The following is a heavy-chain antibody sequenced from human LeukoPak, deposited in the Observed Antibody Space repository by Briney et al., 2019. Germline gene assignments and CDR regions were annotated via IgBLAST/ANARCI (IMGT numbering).Heavy chain of an antibody. Sequence: PGGSLRLSCAASGFTVSSNYMSWVRQAPGKGLEWVSVISGSGDTTYYADSVKGRFTFSRDNSMSTLFLQMNSLRAEDTALYYCAKGLYASGWYPFDYWGQGTLVTVSS. D-gene: IGHD6-19*01. J-gene: IGHJ4*02. CDR3: AKGLYASGWYPFDY. V-gene: IGHV3-23*01. CDR2: ISGSGDTT. CDR1: GFTVSSNY.